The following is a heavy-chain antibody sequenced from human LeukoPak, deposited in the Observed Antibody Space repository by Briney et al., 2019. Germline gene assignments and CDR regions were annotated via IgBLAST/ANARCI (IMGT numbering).Heavy chain of an antibody. Sequence: GASVKVSCKASGYTFTSYYMHWVRQAPGQGLEWMGIINPSGGSTSYAQKFQGRVTMTRDMSTSTVYMELSSLRSEDTAVYYCARVYAGHYYDNPGYFDYWGQGTLVTVSS. D-gene: IGHD3-22*01. V-gene: IGHV1-46*01. CDR1: GYTFTSYY. CDR2: INPSGGST. CDR3: ARVYAGHYYDNPGYFDY. J-gene: IGHJ4*02.